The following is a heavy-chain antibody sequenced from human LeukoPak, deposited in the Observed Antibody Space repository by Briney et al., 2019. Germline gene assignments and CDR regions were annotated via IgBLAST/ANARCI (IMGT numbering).Heavy chain of an antibody. D-gene: IGHD3-10*01. CDR3: ARNGEGPTSLYDSGDY. J-gene: IGHJ4*02. Sequence: ETLSLTCTVSGGSISSSNYFWGWIRQPPGKGLECIGSIYYSGSTYYNPSLKSRVTISVDTSKNQFSLKLSSVTAADTAVYYCARNGEGPTSLYDSGDYWGQGTLVTVSS. CDR2: IYYSGST. V-gene: IGHV4-39*01. CDR1: GGSISSSNYF.